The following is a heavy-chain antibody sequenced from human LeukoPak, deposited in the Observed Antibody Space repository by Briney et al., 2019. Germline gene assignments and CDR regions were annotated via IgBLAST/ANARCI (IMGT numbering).Heavy chain of an antibody. D-gene: IGHD6-13*01. CDR3: ATSTGSSNLGN. Sequence: PSETLSLTCTVSGGSISSSTYYWGWIRQPPGKGLEWIASIYYSGSTSYNPSLKSRVTISLDTSKNRFSLKLRFVTAADMAVYYCATSTGSSNLGNWGQGTLVTVSS. V-gene: IGHV4-39*01. CDR2: IYYSGST. J-gene: IGHJ4*02. CDR1: GGSISSSTYY.